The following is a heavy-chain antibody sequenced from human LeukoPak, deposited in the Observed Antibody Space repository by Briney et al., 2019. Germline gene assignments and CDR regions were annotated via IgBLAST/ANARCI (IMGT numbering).Heavy chain of an antibody. Sequence: PGGSLRLSCAASGFTFSSYSMNWVRQAPGKGLEWLSYVSSSSSTIYYADSVKGRFTISRDNAKNPLYLQMNSLRAEDTAVYYCASLIAARKSSFDYWGQGPWSPSPQ. V-gene: IGHV3-48*04. CDR1: GFTFSSYS. D-gene: IGHD6-6*01. CDR2: VSSSSSTI. CDR3: ASLIAARKSSFDY. J-gene: IGHJ4*02.